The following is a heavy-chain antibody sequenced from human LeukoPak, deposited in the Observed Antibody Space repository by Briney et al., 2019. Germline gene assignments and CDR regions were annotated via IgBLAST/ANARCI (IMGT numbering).Heavy chain of an antibody. Sequence: ASVKVSCKASGYTFTNNFMHWVRQAPGQGLEWIGIINPSGDNTWYAQKFQGRVTMTRDMATSTDYLEVSSLRSEDTAVYYCARAGNGSSSNYYYYYMDVWGKGTTVTVSS. CDR1: GYTFTNNF. D-gene: IGHD6-6*01. CDR3: ARAGNGSSSNYYYYYMDV. V-gene: IGHV1-46*01. CDR2: INPSGDNT. J-gene: IGHJ6*03.